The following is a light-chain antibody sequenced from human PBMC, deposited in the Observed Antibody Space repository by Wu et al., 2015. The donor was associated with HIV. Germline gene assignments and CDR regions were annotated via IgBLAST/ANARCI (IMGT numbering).Light chain of an antibody. CDR1: QDITNS. CDR2: AAS. CDR3: QKYNTAPWT. Sequence: DIQMTQSPYSLSASVGDTVTITCRASQDITNSLAWYQQKPGKVPELLISAASTLQSGVPSRFSGSGSGTDFTLTISSLQPEDVATYYCQKYNTAPWTFGQGTKVEMK. V-gene: IGKV1-27*01. J-gene: IGKJ1*01.